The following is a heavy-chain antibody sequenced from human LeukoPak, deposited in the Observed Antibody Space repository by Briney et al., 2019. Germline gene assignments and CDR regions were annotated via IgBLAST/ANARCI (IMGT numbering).Heavy chain of an antibody. D-gene: IGHD1-26*01. CDR3: TTDRGSGYSGSYYFDY. CDR2: IQSKTDGGAT. Sequence: PGGSLRLSCAVSGFTFSSAWMTWVRQAPGKGLEWVGRIQSKTDGGATDYAAPVKGRFTIFRDDSKSILYLQMNSLKTEDTAVYSCTTDRGSGYSGSYYFDYWGQGTLVTVSS. J-gene: IGHJ4*02. CDR1: GFTFSSAW. V-gene: IGHV3-15*01.